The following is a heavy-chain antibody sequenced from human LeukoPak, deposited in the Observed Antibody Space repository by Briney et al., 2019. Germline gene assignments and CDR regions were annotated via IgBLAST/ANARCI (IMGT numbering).Heavy chain of an antibody. CDR3: ARKGLRFGDAFDI. V-gene: IGHV3-21*01. CDR2: ISSSSSYI. D-gene: IGHD3-3*01. Sequence: GGSLRLSCAASGFILSTYAMNWVRQAPGKGLEWVSSISSSSSYIYYADSVKGRFTISRDNAKNSLYLLMNSLRAEDTAVYYCARKGLRFGDAFDIWGQGTMVTVSS. J-gene: IGHJ3*02. CDR1: GFILSTYA.